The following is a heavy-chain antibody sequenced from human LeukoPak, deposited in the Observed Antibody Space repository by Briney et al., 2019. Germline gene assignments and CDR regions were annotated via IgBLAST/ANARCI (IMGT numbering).Heavy chain of an antibody. CDR2: INPNSGGT. J-gene: IGHJ4*02. CDR1: GYTFTSYG. CDR3: ARELRGYSPQDY. Sequence: ASVKVSCKASGYTFTSYGISWVRQAPGQGLEWMGWINPNSGGTNYAQKFQGRVTMTRDTSISTAYMELSRLRSDDTAVYYCARELRGYSPQDYWGQGTLVTVSS. V-gene: IGHV1-2*02. D-gene: IGHD5-18*01.